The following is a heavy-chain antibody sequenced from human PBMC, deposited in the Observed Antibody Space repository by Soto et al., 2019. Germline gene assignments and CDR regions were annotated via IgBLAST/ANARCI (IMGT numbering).Heavy chain of an antibody. Sequence: GGSLRLSCAASGFTVSSNYMSWVRQAPGKGLEWVSVIYSGGSTYYADSVKGRFTISRDSSKNTVYLQMDSLRAEDTALYFCTRDRRIENYYLFNPWGQGTLVTVSS. CDR2: IYSGGST. CDR1: GFTVSSNY. D-gene: IGHD1-7*01. V-gene: IGHV3-53*01. CDR3: TRDRRIENYYLFNP. J-gene: IGHJ5*02.